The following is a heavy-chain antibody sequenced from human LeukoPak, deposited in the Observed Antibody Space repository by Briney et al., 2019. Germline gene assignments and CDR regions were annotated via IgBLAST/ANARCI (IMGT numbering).Heavy chain of an antibody. CDR1: GFNFSSYV. CDR2: ISNSGGST. Sequence: PGGSLRLSCAASGFNFSSYVMNWVRQAPGKGLEWVSTISNSGGSTYYADSVKGRFTISRDNSNNTLYLQMNSLRAEDTAVYYCARNENSGWGYFDYWGQGTLVTVSS. D-gene: IGHD5-12*01. V-gene: IGHV3-23*01. J-gene: IGHJ4*02. CDR3: ARNENSGWGYFDY.